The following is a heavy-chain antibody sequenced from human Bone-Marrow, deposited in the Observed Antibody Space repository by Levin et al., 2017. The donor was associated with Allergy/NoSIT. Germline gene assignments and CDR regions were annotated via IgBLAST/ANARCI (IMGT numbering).Heavy chain of an antibody. V-gene: IGHV1-18*01. CDR1: GYTFTSYG. CDR2: ISAYNGNT. J-gene: IGHJ4*02. CDR3: ARDRSGDKVVVITDFDY. Sequence: AASVKVSCKASGYTFTSYGISWVRQAPGQGLEWMGWISAYNGNTNYAQKLQGRVTMTTDTSTSTAYMELRSLRSDDTAVYYCARDRSGDKVVVITDFDYWGQGTLVTVSS. D-gene: IGHD3-22*01.